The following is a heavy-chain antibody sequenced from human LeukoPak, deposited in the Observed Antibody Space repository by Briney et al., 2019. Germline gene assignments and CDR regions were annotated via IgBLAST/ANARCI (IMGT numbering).Heavy chain of an antibody. J-gene: IGHJ4*02. D-gene: IGHD3-16*01. CDR2: INHSGST. CDR3: ARGKERGGYY. V-gene: IGHV4-34*01. CDR1: GGSFSGYY. Sequence: PSETLSLTCAVYGGSFSGYYWSWIRQPPGKGLEWIGEINHSGSTNYNPSLKSRVTISVDTSKNQSSLKLSSVTAADTAVYYCARGKERGGYYWGQGTLVTVSS.